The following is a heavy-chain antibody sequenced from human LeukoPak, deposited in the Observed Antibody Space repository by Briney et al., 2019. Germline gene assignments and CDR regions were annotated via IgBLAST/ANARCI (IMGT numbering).Heavy chain of an antibody. CDR2: ITGKVGST. V-gene: IGHV3-23*01. J-gene: IGHJ4*02. CDR1: GFTFSSYA. CDR3: ANRPIDY. Sequence: GGSLRLSCAASGFTFSSYAMSWVRQAPGKGLEWVSAITGKVGSTYYADSVRGRFTISRDNSKSTLYLQMNSLRAEDTAVYYCANRPIDYWGQGTLVTVSS.